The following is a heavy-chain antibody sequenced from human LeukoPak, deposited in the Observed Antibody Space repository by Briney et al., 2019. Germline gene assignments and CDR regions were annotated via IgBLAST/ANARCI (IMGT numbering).Heavy chain of an antibody. CDR1: GFTFTTYW. J-gene: IGHJ4*02. D-gene: IGHD4-23*01. Sequence: LAGGSLRLSCAASGFTFTTYWMSWVRQAPGKVLEWVANINQDGSEKYYVDSVKGRFTISRDNAKNSLYLQMNSLRAEDTAVYFCVRAIGSNTLWGQGTLVTVSS. V-gene: IGHV3-7*01. CDR3: VRAIGSNTL. CDR2: INQDGSEK.